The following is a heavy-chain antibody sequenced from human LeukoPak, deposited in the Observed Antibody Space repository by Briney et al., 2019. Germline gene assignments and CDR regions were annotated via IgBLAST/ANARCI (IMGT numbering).Heavy chain of an antibody. J-gene: IGHJ6*02. CDR1: GFTFSSYS. V-gene: IGHV3-21*01. CDR3: ASSYGDYDHGMDV. Sequence: GGSLRLSCAASGFTFSSYSMNWVRQAPGKGLEWVSSISSSSSYIYYADSVKGRFTISRDNAKNSLYLQMNSLRAEDTAVYYCASSYGDYDHGMDVWGQGTTVIVSS. D-gene: IGHD4-17*01. CDR2: ISSSSSYI.